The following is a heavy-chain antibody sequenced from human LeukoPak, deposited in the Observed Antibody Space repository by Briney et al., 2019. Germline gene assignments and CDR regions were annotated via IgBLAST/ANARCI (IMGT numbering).Heavy chain of an antibody. CDR2: INHRGST. CDR1: GGSFSGYY. J-gene: IGHJ4*02. Sequence: SETLSLTCAVYGGSFSGYYWSWIRQPPGKGLEWIGEINHRGSTNYNPSLKSRVTISVDTSKNQFSLKLSSVTAADTAVYYCARHDGDGYNREDYFFDYWGQGTLVTVSS. V-gene: IGHV4-34*01. CDR3: ARHDGDGYNREDYFFDY. D-gene: IGHD5-24*01.